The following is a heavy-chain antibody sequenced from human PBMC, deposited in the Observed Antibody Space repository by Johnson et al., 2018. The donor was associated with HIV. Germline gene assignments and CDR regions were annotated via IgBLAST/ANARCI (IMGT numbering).Heavy chain of an antibody. Sequence: QVQLVESGGGVVQPGRSLRLSCVASGYSIRNSAMPWVRQAPGQGLEWVAIIWYDGSNKYYADSVQGRFTISRDNSKNTLYLQLNSLRAEDTAVYYCASGGPLSGSDECCFDVWGQGTMVTVSS. CDR1: GYSIRNSA. CDR3: ASGGPLSGSDECCFDV. CDR2: IWYDGSNK. V-gene: IGHV3-33*01. D-gene: IGHD1-26*01. J-gene: IGHJ3*01.